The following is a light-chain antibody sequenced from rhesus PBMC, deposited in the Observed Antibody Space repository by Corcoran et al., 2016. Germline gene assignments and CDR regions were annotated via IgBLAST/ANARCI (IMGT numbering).Light chain of an antibody. V-gene: IGKV3-24*04. CDR1: QSVGSY. J-gene: IGKJ1*01. CDR3: QQSSNLWT. Sequence: ETVVTQSPATLSLSPGEKATLSCRASQSVGSYLAWYQQKPGQVPRHLIYGASSRASGIPDRFSGSGSGTDFTLTISSLEPEDVGVYYCQQSSNLWTFGQGTKVEIK. CDR2: GAS.